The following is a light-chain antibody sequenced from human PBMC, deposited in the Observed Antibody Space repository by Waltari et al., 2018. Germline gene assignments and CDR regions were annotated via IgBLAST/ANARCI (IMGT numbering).Light chain of an antibody. CDR1: QSVSSSY. J-gene: IGKJ2*01. Sequence: ELVLTQSPGTLSLSPGERATLSCRASQSVSSSYLAWYQQKPGQAPRLLIYGASSRATGIPDRFSGSGSGTDFTLTISKLGPEDFAVYYCQQYGSSPDTFGQGTKLEIK. V-gene: IGKV3-20*01. CDR2: GAS. CDR3: QQYGSSPDT.